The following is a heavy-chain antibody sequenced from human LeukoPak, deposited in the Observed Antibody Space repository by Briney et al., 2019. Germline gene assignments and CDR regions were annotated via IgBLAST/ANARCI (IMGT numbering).Heavy chain of an antibody. CDR2: IWYDGSNK. Sequence: GGSLRLSCATSGFTFTSHAMHWVRQAPGKGLEWVAVIWYDGSNKYYADSVKGRFTISRDNSKNTLYLQMNSLRAEDTAVYYCARISSARFGESYWGQGTLVTVSS. J-gene: IGHJ4*02. V-gene: IGHV3-33*08. CDR3: ARISSARFGESY. D-gene: IGHD3-10*01. CDR1: GFTFTSHA.